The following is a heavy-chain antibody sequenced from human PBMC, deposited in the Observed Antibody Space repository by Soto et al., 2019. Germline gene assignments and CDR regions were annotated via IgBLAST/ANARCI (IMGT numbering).Heavy chain of an antibody. CDR1: GYTFTGYG. D-gene: IGHD2-15*01. Sequence: QVQLVQSGAEVKKPGASVKVSCKTSGYTFTGYGVSWVRQPPGQGLEWLGWISAYNGSTNYAQRLQGRATMPTDASTTTVYMELRSLRSDDTAIYYCARALYCSDGTCYHPGFFRHWGHGTLVTVSS. CDR2: ISAYNGST. V-gene: IGHV1-18*01. CDR3: ARALYCSDGTCYHPGFFRH. J-gene: IGHJ1*01.